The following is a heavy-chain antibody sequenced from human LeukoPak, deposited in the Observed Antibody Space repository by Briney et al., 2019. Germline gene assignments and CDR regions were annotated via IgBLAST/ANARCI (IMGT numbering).Heavy chain of an antibody. CDR1: GFTFSSYS. D-gene: IGHD6-6*01. CDR3: ARHRSSRLIDY. CDR2: ISSSSSTI. Sequence: GGSLRLSCAASGFTFSSYSMNWVRQAPGKGLEWVSYISSSSSTIYYADSVRGRFTISRDNSKNTLYLQMNSLRAEDTAVYYCARHRSSRLIDYWGQGTLVTVSS. J-gene: IGHJ4*02. V-gene: IGHV3-48*01.